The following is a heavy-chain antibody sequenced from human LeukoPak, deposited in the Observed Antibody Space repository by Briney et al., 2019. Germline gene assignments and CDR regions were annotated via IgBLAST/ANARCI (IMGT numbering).Heavy chain of an antibody. CDR3: APTQYYDFWSGYYGYFFDY. J-gene: IGHJ4*02. CDR2: ISGSGGST. V-gene: IGHV3-23*01. CDR1: GFTFSSYA. Sequence: PGGSLRLSCAASGFTFSSYAMSWVRQAPGKGLEWVSAISGSGGSTYYADSVKGRFTISRDNSKNTLYLQMNSLRAEGTAVYYCAPTQYYDFWSGYYGYFFDYWGQGTLVTVSS. D-gene: IGHD3-3*01.